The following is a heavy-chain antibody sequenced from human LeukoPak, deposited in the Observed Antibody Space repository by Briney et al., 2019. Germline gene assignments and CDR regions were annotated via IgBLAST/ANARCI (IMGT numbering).Heavy chain of an antibody. CDR3: AREGYYDILTGYPPYYYYYGMDV. J-gene: IGHJ6*02. CDR1: GFTFSSYG. V-gene: IGHV3-48*01. CDR2: ISSSSSTI. Sequence: PGGSLRLSCAASGFTFSSYGMNWVRQAPGKGLEWVSYISSSSSTIYYADSVKGRFTISRDNAKNSLYLQMNSLRAEDTAVYYCAREGYYDILTGYPPYYYYYGMDVWGQGTTVTVSS. D-gene: IGHD3-9*01.